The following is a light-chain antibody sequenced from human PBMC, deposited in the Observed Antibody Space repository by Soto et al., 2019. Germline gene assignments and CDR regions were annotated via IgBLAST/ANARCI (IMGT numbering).Light chain of an antibody. CDR3: QVWHSRSDHYV. V-gene: IGLV3-21*02. Sequence: SYELTQPPSVSVAPGQTAKITCGGTDIGSKSVHWYQQRPGQAPVVVVYDDSDRPSGIPERFSGSNSGNTATLTISRVEAGYEADYYCQVWHSRSDHYVFGTGTKLTVL. J-gene: IGLJ1*01. CDR1: DIGSKS. CDR2: DDS.